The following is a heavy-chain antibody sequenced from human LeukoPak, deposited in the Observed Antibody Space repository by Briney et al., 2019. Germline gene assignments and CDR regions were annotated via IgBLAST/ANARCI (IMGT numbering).Heavy chain of an antibody. V-gene: IGHV1-2*02. CDR2: INPNSGGT. CDR3: ARGPVIVVVVAANQNQFDY. CDR1: GYTFTGYY. J-gene: IGHJ4*02. Sequence: GASVKVSCKASGYTFTGYYTHWVRQAPGQGLEWMGWINPNSGGTNYAQKFQGRVTMTRDTSISTAYMELSRLRSDDTAVYYCARGPVIVVVVAANQNQFDYWGQGTLVTVSS. D-gene: IGHD2-15*01.